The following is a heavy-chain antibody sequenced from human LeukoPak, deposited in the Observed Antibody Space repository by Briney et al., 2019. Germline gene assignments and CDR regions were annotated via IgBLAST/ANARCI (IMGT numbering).Heavy chain of an antibody. J-gene: IGHJ4*02. CDR3: AKIPLPSYYDFWSGYYFDY. V-gene: IGHV3-74*01. CDR1: GFTFSSYW. CDR2: INSDGSST. D-gene: IGHD3-3*01. Sequence: PGGSLRLSCAASGFTFSSYWMHWVRQAPGKGLVWVSRINSDGSSTSYADSVKGRFTISRDNAKNTLYLQMNSLRAEDTAVYYCAKIPLPSYYDFWSGYYFDYWGQGTLVTVSS.